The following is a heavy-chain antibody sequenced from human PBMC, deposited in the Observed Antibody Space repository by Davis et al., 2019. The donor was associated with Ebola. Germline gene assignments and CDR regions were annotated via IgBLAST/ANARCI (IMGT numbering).Heavy chain of an antibody. CDR2: IYYGGST. D-gene: IGHD3-10*01. J-gene: IGHJ5*02. CDR3: ARLRSTMVRGLKDGYNWFDP. CDR1: GGSLSSRSYY. V-gene: IGHV4-39*01. Sequence: MPSETLSLTCTVSGGSLSSRSYYWAWIRQPPGTGLEWIGNIYYGGSTYYNPSLKSRVSISVDTSKNQFSLKLSSVTAADTAVFYCARLRSTMVRGLKDGYNWFDPWGQGTLVTVSS.